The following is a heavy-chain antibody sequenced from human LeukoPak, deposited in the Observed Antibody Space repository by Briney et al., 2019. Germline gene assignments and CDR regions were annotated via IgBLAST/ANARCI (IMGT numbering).Heavy chain of an antibody. V-gene: IGHV3-21*01. CDR3: TRDYASGNHNDAFAI. Sequence: PGGSLRLSCAASGFIFRGYTMNWVRQAPGKGLEWVSSISGSSDYIYYTDSVKGRFTISRDNAKNSLYLQMNSLRAEDTAVYYCTRDYASGNHNDAFAIWGQGTMVTVSS. J-gene: IGHJ3*02. CDR1: GFIFRGYT. D-gene: IGHD3-10*01. CDR2: ISGSSDYI.